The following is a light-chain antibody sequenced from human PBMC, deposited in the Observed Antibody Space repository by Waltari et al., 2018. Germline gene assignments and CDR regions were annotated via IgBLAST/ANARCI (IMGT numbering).Light chain of an antibody. CDR3: QQLNSYLVLT. J-gene: IGKJ4*01. Sequence: DIQLTQSPSFLSASVGDRVTITCRASQGISSYLAWYQQKPGKAPKLLIYAASTLQSGVPSRFSGSGSGTEFTLTISSLQPEDFATYYCQQLNSYLVLTFGGGTKVEIK. CDR2: AAS. CDR1: QGISSY. V-gene: IGKV1-9*01.